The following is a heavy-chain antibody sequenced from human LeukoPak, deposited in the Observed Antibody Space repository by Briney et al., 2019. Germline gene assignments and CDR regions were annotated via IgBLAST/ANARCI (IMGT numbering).Heavy chain of an antibody. J-gene: IGHJ4*02. D-gene: IGHD3-22*01. V-gene: IGHV3-15*01. CDR1: GFTLNSAW. CDR3: TTGSKKDHYDSEMDY. CDR2: IKRKTDGGKI. Sequence: GGSLRLSCAASGFTLNSAWMSWVRQAPGKGLEWVGRIKRKTDGGKIEYAAPVKGRFTITRDDTKNTLYLHMNSLKAEDTAIYYCTTGSKKDHYDSEMDYWGQGTLVTVSS.